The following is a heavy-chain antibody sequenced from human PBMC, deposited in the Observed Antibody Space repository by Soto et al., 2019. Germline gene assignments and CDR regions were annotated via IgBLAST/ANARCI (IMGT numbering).Heavy chain of an antibody. Sequence: GASVKVSCKASGYTFTSYGISWVRQAPGQGLEWMGWISAYNGNTNYAQKLQGRVTMTTDTSTSTAYMELRSLRSDDTAVYYCARRTGHSRNDYSNYYFDYWGQGTLVTVSS. D-gene: IGHD4-4*01. CDR3: ARRTGHSRNDYSNYYFDY. CDR2: ISAYNGNT. V-gene: IGHV1-18*01. J-gene: IGHJ4*02. CDR1: GYTFTSYG.